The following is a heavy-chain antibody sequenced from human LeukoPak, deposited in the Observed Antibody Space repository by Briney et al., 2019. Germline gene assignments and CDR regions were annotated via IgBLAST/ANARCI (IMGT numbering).Heavy chain of an antibody. CDR2: VSSDGGNQ. CDR1: GFTFSSYA. Sequence: GGSLRLSRAASGFTFSSYAMHTVAQAPGTGLEWVAVVSSDGGNQYYADSVKGHFTISSDNSKSTLYLQMNSLRPEDTAVYYCARAGGHNTYWSYFDYWGQGTLVTVSS. CDR3: ARAGGHNTYWSYFDY. J-gene: IGHJ4*02. D-gene: IGHD2-21*01. V-gene: IGHV3-30-3*01.